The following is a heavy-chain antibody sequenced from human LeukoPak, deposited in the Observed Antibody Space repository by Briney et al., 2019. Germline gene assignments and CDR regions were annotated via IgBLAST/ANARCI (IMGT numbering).Heavy chain of an antibody. CDR3: ARGPSSSSWVWFDP. V-gene: IGHV4-34*01. CDR2: INHSGST. D-gene: IGHD6-13*01. Sequence: SETLSLTCAVYGGSFSGYYWSWIRQPPGKGLEWIGEINHSGSTNYNPSLKSRVTISVDTSKNQFSLKLSSVTAADTAVYYCARGPSSSSWVWFDPWGQGTLVTVSS. J-gene: IGHJ5*02. CDR1: GGSFSGYY.